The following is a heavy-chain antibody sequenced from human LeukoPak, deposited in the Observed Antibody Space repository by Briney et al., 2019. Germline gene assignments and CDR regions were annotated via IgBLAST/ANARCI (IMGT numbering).Heavy chain of an antibody. Sequence: GASVKVSCKASGGTFSSYAISWVRQAPGQGLEWMGRIIPIFGIANYAQKFQGRVTITADKSTSTAYMELSSLRSEDTAVYCCARSIAARYYYYYGMDVWGQGNTVTVSS. CDR3: ARSIAARYYYYYGMDV. CDR1: GGTFSSYA. J-gene: IGHJ6*02. CDR2: IIPIFGIA. D-gene: IGHD6-6*01. V-gene: IGHV1-69*04.